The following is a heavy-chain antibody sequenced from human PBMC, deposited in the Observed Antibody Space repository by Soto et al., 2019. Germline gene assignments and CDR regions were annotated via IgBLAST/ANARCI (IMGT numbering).Heavy chain of an antibody. D-gene: IGHD3-16*01. J-gene: IGHJ6*02. Sequence: GEFLKISCKGSGYRFSSYWIAWVRQMPGKGLGWMGIIYPGDSDTRYSPSFEGQVTISADKSNSTAYLQWSSLKASDTAMYYCARQGSNGAYYYYGMDVWGQGTTVTVSS. CDR2: IYPGDSDT. CDR3: ARQGSNGAYYYYGMDV. CDR1: GYRFSSYW. V-gene: IGHV5-51*01.